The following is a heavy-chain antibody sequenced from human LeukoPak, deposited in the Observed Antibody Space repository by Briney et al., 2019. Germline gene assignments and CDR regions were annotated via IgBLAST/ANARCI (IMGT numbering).Heavy chain of an antibody. Sequence: ASVTVSCKASGYTFTSYGISWVRQAPGQGLEWMGWISAYNGNTNYAQKLQGRVTMTTDTSTSTAYMELRSLRSDDTAVYYCARGRGQYSSSSTWFDPWGQGTLVTVSS. CDR3: ARGRGQYSSSSTWFDP. V-gene: IGHV1-18*01. CDR1: GYTFTSYG. J-gene: IGHJ5*02. CDR2: ISAYNGNT. D-gene: IGHD6-6*01.